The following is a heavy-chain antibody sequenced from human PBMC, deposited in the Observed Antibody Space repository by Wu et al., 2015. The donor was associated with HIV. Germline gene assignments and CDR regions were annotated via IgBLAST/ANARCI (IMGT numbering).Heavy chain of an antibody. V-gene: IGHV1-69*01. CDR2: IIPIFGTA. Sequence: CKASGYTFTGYYLHWVRQAPGQGLEWTGGIIPIFGTATYAQRFQGRATITSDESTSTAYMEVTGLRSEDTAVYYCARGFSSTWYDHFDLWGQGTLVTVSS. CDR1: GYTFTGYY. J-gene: IGHJ4*02. D-gene: IGHD6-13*01. CDR3: ARGFSSTWYDHFDL.